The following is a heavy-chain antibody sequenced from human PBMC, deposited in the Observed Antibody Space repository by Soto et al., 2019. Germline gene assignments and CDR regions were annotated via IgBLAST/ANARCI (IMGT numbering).Heavy chain of an antibody. Sequence: GGSLRLSCAASGFTFSNYAMSWVRQAPGKGLQWVSSVGINGATTYYADSVKGRFIISRDNSRNTLFLEMNSLRAEDTAIYYCGKPSQETTVIIYSFDGGGKEILVTVPS. D-gene: IGHD3-10*01. V-gene: IGHV3-23*01. J-gene: IGHJ4*02. CDR1: GFTFSNYA. CDR2: VGINGATT. CDR3: GKPSQETTVIIYSFDG.